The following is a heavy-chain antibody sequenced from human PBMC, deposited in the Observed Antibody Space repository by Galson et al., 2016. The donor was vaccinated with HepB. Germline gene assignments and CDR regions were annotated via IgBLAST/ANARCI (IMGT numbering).Heavy chain of an antibody. CDR2: AFHSGIT. CDR3: AGQGRSHFDC. D-gene: IGHD3-10*01. Sequence: LSLTCTVSGGPITSNHNYWGWIRQPPGKGLEWIGSAFHSGITYYNPSLKSRVTISVDTSKNHFSLKMTSVTAADTAVYYCAGQGRSHFDCWGQGTLVSVSS. J-gene: IGHJ4*02. V-gene: IGHV4-39*01. CDR1: GGPITSNHNY.